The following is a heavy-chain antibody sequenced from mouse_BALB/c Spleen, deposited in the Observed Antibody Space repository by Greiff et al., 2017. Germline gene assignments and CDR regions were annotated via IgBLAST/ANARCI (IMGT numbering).Heavy chain of an antibody. CDR1: GYTFTSYW. D-gene: IGHD3-1*01. CDR3: ARTGLTSYWYFDV. Sequence: VQLQQSGAELARPGASVKLSCKASGYTFTSYWMQWVKQRPGQGLEWIGAIYPGDGDTRYTQKFKGKATLTADKSSSTAYMQLSSLASEDSAVYYCARTGLTSYWYFDVWGAGTTVTVSA. CDR2: IYPGDGDT. J-gene: IGHJ1*01. V-gene: IGHV1-87*01.